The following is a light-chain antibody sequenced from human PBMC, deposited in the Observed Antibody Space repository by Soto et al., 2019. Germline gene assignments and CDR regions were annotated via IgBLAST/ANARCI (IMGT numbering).Light chain of an antibody. V-gene: IGLV1-40*01. CDR1: SSNIGAGYD. CDR2: GTT. Sequence: QSVLTQPPSVSGAPGQRVTISCTGSSSNIGAGYDVHWYQQLPGTAPKLVIYGTTNRPSGVPDRFSGSKSGTSASLAITGLQAEDEADHYCQSYDGTLSGSYVFGIGTKVTVL. J-gene: IGLJ1*01. CDR3: QSYDGTLSGSYV.